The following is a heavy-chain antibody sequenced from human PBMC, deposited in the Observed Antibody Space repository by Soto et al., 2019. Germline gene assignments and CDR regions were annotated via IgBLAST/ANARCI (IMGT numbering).Heavy chain of an antibody. CDR2: IYYSGNT. J-gene: IGHJ3*01. Sequence: QVQLQESGPGLVKPSQTLSLTCTVSGGSISSGTSYWTWIRQAPGTGLELIGYIYYSGNTFYNPSLKSRVTISIDTSKNQFSLKLSSVTAADTAVYYCDRSMVRGAIGAFDAWGQGTVVTVSS. CDR3: DRSMVRGAIGAFDA. V-gene: IGHV4-30-4*01. CDR1: GGSISSGTSY. D-gene: IGHD3-10*01.